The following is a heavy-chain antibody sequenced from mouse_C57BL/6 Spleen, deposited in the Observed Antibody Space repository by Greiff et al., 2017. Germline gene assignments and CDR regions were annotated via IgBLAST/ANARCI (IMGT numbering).Heavy chain of an antibody. CDR1: GYAFSSYW. D-gene: IGHD1-1*01. J-gene: IGHJ4*01. Sequence: VQLQQSGAELVKPGASVKISCKASGYAFSSYWMNWVKQRPGKGLEWIGQIYPGDGDTNYNGKFKGKATLTADKSSSTASMQLSSLTSEDSAVYFCARGFYYGSSHYAMDYWGQGTSVTVSS. V-gene: IGHV1-80*01. CDR3: ARGFYYGSSHYAMDY. CDR2: IYPGDGDT.